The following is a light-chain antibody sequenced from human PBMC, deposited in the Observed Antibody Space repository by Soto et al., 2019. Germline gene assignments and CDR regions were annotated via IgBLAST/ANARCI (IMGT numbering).Light chain of an antibody. CDR1: NIGRKG. V-gene: IGLV3-21*04. J-gene: IGLJ7*01. CDR2: NEV. Sequence: SYVLTQPPSVSVAPGKTASITCGGNNIGRKGVHWYQKKSGQAPVLDIYNEVDRPSGIPERFSGSNYGNTATLTISRVEAGDEAAYYCHVWDSDRDHPVFGGGTQLTVL. CDR3: HVWDSDRDHPV.